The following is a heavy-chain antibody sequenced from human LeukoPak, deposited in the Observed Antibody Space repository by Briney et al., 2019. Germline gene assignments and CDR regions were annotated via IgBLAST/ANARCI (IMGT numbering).Heavy chain of an antibody. CDR3: ARVLDSSTSRYQSLEY. V-gene: IGHV3-7*01. Sequence: QPGRSLRLSCAASGFTFSSYWMNWVRQAPGKGLEWVANIKQDESEKYYVDSVKGRFTISRDNAKNSLYLQMNSLRAEDTAVYYCARVLDSSTSRYQSLEYWGQGTLVTVSS. CDR1: GFTFSSYW. CDR2: IKQDESEK. D-gene: IGHD2-2*01. J-gene: IGHJ4*02.